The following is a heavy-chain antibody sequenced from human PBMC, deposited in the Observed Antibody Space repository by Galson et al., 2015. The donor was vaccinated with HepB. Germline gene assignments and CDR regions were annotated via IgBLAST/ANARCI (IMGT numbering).Heavy chain of an antibody. V-gene: IGHV4-59*08. CDR1: GGSISSYY. J-gene: IGHJ4*02. D-gene: IGHD6-13*01. CDR2: IYYSGST. CDR3: ARGGHSSSWYPPNY. Sequence: SETLSLTCTVSGGSISSYYWSWIRQPPGKGLEWIGYIYYSGSTNYNPSLKSRVTISVDTSKNQFSLKLSSVTAADTAVYYCARGGHSSSWYPPNYWGQGTLVTVSS.